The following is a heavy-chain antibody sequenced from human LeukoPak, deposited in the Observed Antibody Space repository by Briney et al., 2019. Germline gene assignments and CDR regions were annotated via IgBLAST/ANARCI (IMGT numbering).Heavy chain of an antibody. Sequence: SETLSLTCTVSGGSISSSSYYWGWIRQPPGKGLKWIGSIYYSGSTYYNPSLKSRVTISVDTSKNQFSLKLSSVTAADTAVYYCAREGQLWSRDDAFDIWGQGTMVTVSS. CDR1: GGSISSSSYY. CDR2: IYYSGST. CDR3: AREGQLWSRDDAFDI. J-gene: IGHJ3*02. V-gene: IGHV4-39*07. D-gene: IGHD5-18*01.